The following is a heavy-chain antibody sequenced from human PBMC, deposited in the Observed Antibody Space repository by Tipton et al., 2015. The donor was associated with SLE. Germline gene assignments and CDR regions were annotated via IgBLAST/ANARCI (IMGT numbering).Heavy chain of an antibody. J-gene: IGHJ3*02. CDR1: GFTFSSYG. D-gene: IGHD2-21*02. V-gene: IGHV3-30*02. CDR3: AKDLRGDAGFDI. Sequence: SLRLSCEASGFTFSSYGMHWVRQAPGKGLEWVAFIRFDGSNKYYGDSVKGRFTISRDNRKNALYLQMNSLRPEDTGFYYCAKDLRGDAGFDIWGQGTRVTVSS. CDR2: IRFDGSNK.